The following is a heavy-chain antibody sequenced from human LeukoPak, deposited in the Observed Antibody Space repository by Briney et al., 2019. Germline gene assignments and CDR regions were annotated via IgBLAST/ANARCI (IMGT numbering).Heavy chain of an antibody. CDR3: ARVLGGSWDWFDP. CDR2: ISSGSSTI. CDR1: GFTFRGYS. Sequence: GGSLRLSCAASGFTFRGYSMNWVRQAPGKGLGWVSHISSGSSTIYYADSVKGRFTISRDNAMNTVYLQMNSLRAEDTAVYYCARVLGGSWDWFDPWGQGTLVTVSS. J-gene: IGHJ5*02. D-gene: IGHD2-15*01. V-gene: IGHV3-48*04.